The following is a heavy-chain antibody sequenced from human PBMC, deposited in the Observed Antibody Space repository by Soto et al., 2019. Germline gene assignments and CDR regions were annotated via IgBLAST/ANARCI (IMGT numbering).Heavy chain of an antibody. D-gene: IGHD3-22*01. J-gene: IGHJ5*02. CDR2: IIPIFGTA. CDR3: ARNYYDISGPFDP. Sequence: QVQLVQSGAAVKKPGSSVKVSCKAPGGTFSSYAISWVRQAPGQGLEWMGGIIPIFGTANYGQKFQGRVTITADESTSTAYMELSSLRSEDTAVYYCARNYYDISGPFDPWGQGTLVTVSS. V-gene: IGHV1-69*01. CDR1: GGTFSSYA.